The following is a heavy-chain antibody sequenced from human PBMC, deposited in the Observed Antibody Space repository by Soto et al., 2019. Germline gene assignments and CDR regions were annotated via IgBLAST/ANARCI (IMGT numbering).Heavy chain of an antibody. D-gene: IGHD6-13*01. Sequence: SETLSLTCAVYGGSFSDYYWSWIRQPPGKGLEWIGEINHSGSTNYNPSLKSRVTISVDTSKNQFSLKVSSVTAADTAVYYCARGLDPRPSPKAAPRFDPWGQGTLVTVS. CDR2: INHSGST. CDR3: ARGLDPRPSPKAAPRFDP. V-gene: IGHV4-34*01. J-gene: IGHJ5*02. CDR1: GGSFSDYY.